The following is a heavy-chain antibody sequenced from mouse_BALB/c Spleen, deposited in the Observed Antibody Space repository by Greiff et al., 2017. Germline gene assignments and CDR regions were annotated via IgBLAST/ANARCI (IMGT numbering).Heavy chain of an antibody. V-gene: IGHV7-3*02. J-gene: IGHJ2*01. CDR2: IRNKANGYTT. Sequence: EVQLVESGGGLVQPGGSLRLSCATSGFTFTDYYMSWVRQPPGKALEWLGFIRNKANGYTTEYSASVKGRFTISRDNSQSILYLQMNTLRAEDSATYYCARDTTVVDYFDYWGQGTTLTVSS. CDR3: ARDTTVVDYFDY. CDR1: GFTFTDYY. D-gene: IGHD1-1*01.